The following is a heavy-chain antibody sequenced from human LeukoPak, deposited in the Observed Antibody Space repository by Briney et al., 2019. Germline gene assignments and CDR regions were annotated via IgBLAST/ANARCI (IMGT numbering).Heavy chain of an antibody. CDR1: GDSIRSSEYY. J-gene: IGHJ5*02. CDR3: AREVTTPKNWFDP. CDR2: IYYSGNT. V-gene: IGHV4-39*02. D-gene: IGHD1-1*01. Sequence: SETLSLTCTVSGDSIRSSEYYWGWIRQPPGKGLEWIGNIYYSGNTYYNPSLKSRATISVDTPNNQFSLKLSSVTAADTAVYYCAREVTTPKNWFDPWGQGTLVTVSS.